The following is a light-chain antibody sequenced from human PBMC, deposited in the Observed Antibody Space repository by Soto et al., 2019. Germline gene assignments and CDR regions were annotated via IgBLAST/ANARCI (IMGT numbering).Light chain of an antibody. CDR2: AAS. V-gene: IGKV1-27*01. CDR1: QGIRNY. J-gene: IGKJ3*01. CDR3: QKYSSVPV. Sequence: DIQMTQSPPSLSASVGDRVTITCRASQGIRNYVAWYQQIPGKAPKLLSYAASTLQSGVPSRFSGSGSGTDFTLTINGMQPEDVATYSCQKYSSVPVFGPGTKVEIK.